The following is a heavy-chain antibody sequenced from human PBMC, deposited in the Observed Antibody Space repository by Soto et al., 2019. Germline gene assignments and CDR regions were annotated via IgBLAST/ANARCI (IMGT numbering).Heavy chain of an antibody. CDR1: GYTFNNYE. CDR2: MNPYSGNT. CDR3: ARRTEGSGPHYFDY. J-gene: IGHJ4*02. V-gene: IGHV1-8*01. Sequence: GASVKVSCKASGYTFNNYEIHWVRQATGQGLEWMGWMNPYSGNTGYAQKFQGRVSFTRDTSIGTAYMELSSLKSEDTAVYYCARRTEGSGPHYFDYCGQGSLVTVS.